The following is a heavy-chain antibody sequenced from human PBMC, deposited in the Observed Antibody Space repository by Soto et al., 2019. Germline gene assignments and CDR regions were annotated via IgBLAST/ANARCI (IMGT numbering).Heavy chain of an antibody. CDR3: ARDGSPATVTDFYFDY. J-gene: IGHJ4*02. CDR2: ISYDGSNK. D-gene: IGHD4-17*01. Sequence: QVQLVESGGGVVQPGRSLRLSCAASGFTFSSYAMHWVRQAPGKGLEWVAVISYDGSNKYYADSVKGRFTISRDNSKNTLYLQTTTLGAEDTAVYYWARDGSPATVTDFYFDYWGQGPLVTVSS. V-gene: IGHV3-30-3*01. CDR1: GFTFSSYA.